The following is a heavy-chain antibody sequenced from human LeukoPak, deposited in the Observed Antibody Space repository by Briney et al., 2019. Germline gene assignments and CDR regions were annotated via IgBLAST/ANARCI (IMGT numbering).Heavy chain of an antibody. CDR1: GGTFSSYA. Sequence: ASVKVSCKASGGTFSSYAISWVRQAPGQGLEWMGGIIPIFGTANYAQKFQGRVTITADESTSTAYMELSSLRSEDTAVYYCARGRSGQQLDEPPTFDYWAREPWSPSPQ. D-gene: IGHD6-13*01. V-gene: IGHV1-69*13. J-gene: IGHJ4*02. CDR3: ARGRSGQQLDEPPTFDY. CDR2: IIPIFGTA.